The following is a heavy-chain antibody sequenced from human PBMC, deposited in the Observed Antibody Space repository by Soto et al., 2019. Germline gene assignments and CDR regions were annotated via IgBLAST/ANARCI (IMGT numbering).Heavy chain of an antibody. V-gene: IGHV1-69*02. CDR2: IIPILGIA. Sequence: QVQLVQSGAEVKKPGSSVKVSCKASGGTFSSYTISWVRQAPGQGLEWMGRIIPILGIANYAQKFQGRVTITADNSTSTAYMELSSLRSEDRAVYYCARVPGLSIAARRAFWYYMDVWGKGTTVTVSS. J-gene: IGHJ6*03. D-gene: IGHD6-6*01. CDR3: ARVPGLSIAARRAFWYYMDV. CDR1: GGTFSSYT.